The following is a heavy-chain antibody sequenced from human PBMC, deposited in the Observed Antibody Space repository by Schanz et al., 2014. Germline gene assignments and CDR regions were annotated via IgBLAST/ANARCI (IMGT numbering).Heavy chain of an antibody. Sequence: EVQLVESGGGLIKPGGSLRLSCLASGFTFSTTWMNWVRQAPGKGLEWVGRIKSKVDGGTTDNAAPVQGRFTISRDDSKNTLHLQMNSLKTEDTAVYYCSTDLTAVGYDAIGLWGQGTMXTVSS. D-gene: IGHD4-17*01. CDR2: IKSKVDGGTT. J-gene: IGHJ3*01. CDR1: GFTFSTTW. CDR3: STDLTAVGYDAIGL. V-gene: IGHV3-15*01.